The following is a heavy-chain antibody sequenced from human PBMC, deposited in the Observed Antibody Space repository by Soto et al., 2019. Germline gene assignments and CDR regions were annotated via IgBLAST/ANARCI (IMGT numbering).Heavy chain of an antibody. Sequence: GGSLRLSCAASGFTVSSNYMSWVRQAPGKGLEWVSVIYSGGSTYYADSVKGRFTISRDNSKNTLYLQMNSLRAEDTAVYYCARDSYYYGYYYFDYWGQGXLVTVSS. D-gene: IGHD3-10*01. CDR2: IYSGGST. CDR1: GFTVSSNY. CDR3: ARDSYYYGYYYFDY. J-gene: IGHJ4*02. V-gene: IGHV3-53*01.